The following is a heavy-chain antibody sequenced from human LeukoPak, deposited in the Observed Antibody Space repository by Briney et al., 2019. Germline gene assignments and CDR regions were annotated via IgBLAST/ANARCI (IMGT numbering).Heavy chain of an antibody. V-gene: IGHV3-30-3*01. D-gene: IGHD3-22*01. CDR1: GFTFSSYP. J-gene: IGHJ4*02. Sequence: GGSLRLSCAASGFTFSSYPMHWVRQAPGKGLEWVAIISYDGTNKYYADSVKGRFTISRDNSKNTLYLQMNSLRAEDTAVYYCARAGITMIVVPIGYFDYWGQGTLVTVSS. CDR3: ARAGITMIVVPIGYFDY. CDR2: ISYDGTNK.